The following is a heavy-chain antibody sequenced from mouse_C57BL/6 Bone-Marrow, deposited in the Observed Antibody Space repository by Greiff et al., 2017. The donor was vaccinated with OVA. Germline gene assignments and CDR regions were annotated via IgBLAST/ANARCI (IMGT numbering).Heavy chain of an antibody. CDR1: GYTFTSCW. V-gene: IGHV1-7*01. CDR2: INPSSGYT. CDR3: ARCGYDYEDAMDY. D-gene: IGHD2-4*01. J-gene: IGHJ4*01. Sequence: QVQLKESGAELAKPGASVKLSCKASGYTFTSCWMHWVKQRPGQGLEWIGYINPSSGYTKYNQKFKDKAKLTADKSSSTAYMQLSSLTYNDSAVDYCARCGYDYEDAMDYWGQGTSVTVSS.